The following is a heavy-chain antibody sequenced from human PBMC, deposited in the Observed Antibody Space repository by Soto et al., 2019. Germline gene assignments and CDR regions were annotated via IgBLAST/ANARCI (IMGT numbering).Heavy chain of an antibody. Sequence: GGSLRLSCAASGFTFSSYGMHWVRQAPGKGLEWVAVISYDGSNKYYADSVKGRFTISRDNSKNTLYLQMNSLRAEDTAVYYCAKSGGPMTTVTTYHYYYYMDVWGKGTTVTVSS. CDR2: ISYDGSNK. V-gene: IGHV3-30*18. CDR3: AKSGGPMTTVTTYHYYYYMDV. CDR1: GFTFSSYG. J-gene: IGHJ6*03. D-gene: IGHD4-17*01.